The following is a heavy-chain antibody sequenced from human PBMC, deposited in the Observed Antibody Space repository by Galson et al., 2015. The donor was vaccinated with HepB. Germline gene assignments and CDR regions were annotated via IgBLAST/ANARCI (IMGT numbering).Heavy chain of an antibody. D-gene: IGHD2-15*01. CDR3: ARDHLVVVVAATPNYYYYGMDV. CDR1: GGSISSGGYY. J-gene: IGHJ6*02. CDR2: IYYSGST. V-gene: IGHV4-31*03. Sequence: LSLTCTVSGGSISSGGYYWSWIRQHPGKGLEWIGYIYYSGSTYYNPSLKSRVTISVDTSKNQFSLKLSSVTAADTAVYYCARDHLVVVVAATPNYYYYGMDVWGQGTTVTVSS.